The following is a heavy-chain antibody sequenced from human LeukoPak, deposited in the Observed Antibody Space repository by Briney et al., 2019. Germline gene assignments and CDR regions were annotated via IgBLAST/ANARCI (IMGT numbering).Heavy chain of an antibody. D-gene: IGHD5-18*01. V-gene: IGHV3-43D*03. J-gene: IGHJ4*02. CDR1: GFTFDDYA. Sequence: GGSLRLSCAASGFTFDDYAMHWVRQAPGKGLEWVSLISWDGGSTNNADSLKGRFTISRDNSKNYLYLQMNSLRAEDTAFYYCAKEASAYSYGDVDYWGQGTLVTVSS. CDR3: AKEASAYSYGDVDY. CDR2: ISWDGGST.